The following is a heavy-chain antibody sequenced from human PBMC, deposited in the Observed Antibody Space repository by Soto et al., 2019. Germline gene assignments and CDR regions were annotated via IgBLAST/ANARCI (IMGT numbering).Heavy chain of an antibody. D-gene: IGHD6-19*01. CDR1: GGSISSGGYY. CDR2: IYYSGST. V-gene: IGHV4-31*03. J-gene: IGHJ4*02. Sequence: SETLSLTCTVSGGSISSGGYYWSWIRQHPGKGLEWIGYIYYSGSTYYNPSLKSRVTISVDTSKNQFSLKLSSVTAADTAVYYCARTLPGYSSGWTSRYFDYWGQGTLVTVSS. CDR3: ARTLPGYSSGWTSRYFDY.